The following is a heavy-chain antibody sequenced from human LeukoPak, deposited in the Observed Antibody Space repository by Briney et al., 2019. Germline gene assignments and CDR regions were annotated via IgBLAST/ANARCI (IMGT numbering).Heavy chain of an antibody. CDR3: AKFKPRTGFDY. Sequence: SETLSLTCAVSGGSITTTSFSWAWIRQPPGQDLEWIATISSSGEAYYHPSLMSRVTISIDTSNNQFSLDLTSVTAADTGLFYCAKFKPRTGFDYWGQGILVIVSS. CDR1: GGSITTTSFS. CDR2: ISSSGEA. D-gene: IGHD1-14*01. V-gene: IGHV4-39*01. J-gene: IGHJ4*02.